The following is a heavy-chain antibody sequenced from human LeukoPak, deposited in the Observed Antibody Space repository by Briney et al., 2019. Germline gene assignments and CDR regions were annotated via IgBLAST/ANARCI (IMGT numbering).Heavy chain of an antibody. Sequence: PSETLSLTCTVSGGSISSYSWSWIRQPAGKGLEWIGRFHTSGITHYNPSLRGRVSMSVDTSMNQFSLKLSSVTAADTAVYYCARVGTYYDFWSGVNYYYYGMDVWGQGTTVTVSS. J-gene: IGHJ6*02. D-gene: IGHD3-3*01. CDR1: GGSISSYS. V-gene: IGHV4-4*07. CDR3: ARVGTYYDFWSGVNYYYYGMDV. CDR2: FHTSGIT.